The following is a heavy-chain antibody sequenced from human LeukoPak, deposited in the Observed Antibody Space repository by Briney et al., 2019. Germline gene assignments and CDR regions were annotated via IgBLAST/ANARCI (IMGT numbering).Heavy chain of an antibody. D-gene: IGHD3-22*01. V-gene: IGHV3-21*01. CDR3: ARVDYYDSRMDV. Sequence: GGSLRLSCAASGFTFSTYSMNWVRQAPGKGLEWVSSITSSSRYIYYADSVKGRFTISRDNAKNSLYLQMNSLRAEDTAVYYCARVDYYDSRMDVWGQGTTVTVSS. J-gene: IGHJ6*02. CDR2: ITSSSRYI. CDR1: GFTFSTYS.